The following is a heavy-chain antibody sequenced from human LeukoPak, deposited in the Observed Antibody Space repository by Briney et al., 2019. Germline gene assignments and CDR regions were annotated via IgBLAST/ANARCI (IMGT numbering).Heavy chain of an antibody. CDR3: ARSRYCSSTSCYRTGYSSGWYGSH. V-gene: IGHV1-2*02. CDR2: INPNSGGT. Sequence: ASVKVSCKASGYTFTGYYMHWVRQAPGQGLEWMGWINPNSGGTNYAQKFQGRVTMTRDTSSSTAYMELSRLRSDDTAVYYCARSRYCSSTSCYRTGYSSGWYGSHWGQGTLVTVSS. D-gene: IGHD2-2*02. CDR1: GYTFTGYY. J-gene: IGHJ4*02.